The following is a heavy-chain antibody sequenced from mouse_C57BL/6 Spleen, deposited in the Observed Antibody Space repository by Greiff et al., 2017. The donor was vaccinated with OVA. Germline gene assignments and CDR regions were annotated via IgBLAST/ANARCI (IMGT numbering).Heavy chain of an antibody. CDR1: GYSITSGYY. J-gene: IGHJ3*01. CDR2: ISYDGSN. V-gene: IGHV3-6*01. CDR3: AIYGNYEGFAY. D-gene: IGHD2-1*01. Sequence: EVKLMESGPGLVKPSQSLSLTCSVTGYSITSGYYWNWIRQFPGNKLEWMGYISYDGSNNYNPSLKNRISITRDTSKNQFFLKLNSVTTEDTATYYCAIYGNYEGFAYWGQGTLVTVSA.